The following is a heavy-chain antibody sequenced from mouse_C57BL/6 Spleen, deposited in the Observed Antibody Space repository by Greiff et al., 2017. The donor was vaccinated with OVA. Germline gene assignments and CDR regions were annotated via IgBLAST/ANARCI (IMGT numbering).Heavy chain of an antibody. CDR1: GFNIKDDY. J-gene: IGHJ1*03. Sequence: EVQRVESGAELVRPGASVKLSCTASGFNIKDDYMHWVKQRPEQGLEWIGWIDPENGDTEYASKLQGKATIPASTSSNTAYLQLSSLTSEDTAVYYCTYYYGSSPRYFDVWGTGTTVTVSS. V-gene: IGHV14-4*01. CDR2: IDPENGDT. CDR3: TYYYGSSPRYFDV. D-gene: IGHD1-1*01.